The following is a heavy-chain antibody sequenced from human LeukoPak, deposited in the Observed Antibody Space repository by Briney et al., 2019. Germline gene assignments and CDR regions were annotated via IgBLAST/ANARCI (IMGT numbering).Heavy chain of an antibody. Sequence: GGSLRLSCAASGFTFSSYWMSWVRQAPGKGLEWVANIKQDGSEKYYVDSVKGRFTISRDNAKNSLYLQMNSLRSDDTAVYYCARAARIVGARNWFDPWGQGTLVTVSS. CDR2: IKQDGSEK. CDR1: GFTFSSYW. CDR3: ARAARIVGARNWFDP. D-gene: IGHD1-26*01. J-gene: IGHJ5*02. V-gene: IGHV3-7*03.